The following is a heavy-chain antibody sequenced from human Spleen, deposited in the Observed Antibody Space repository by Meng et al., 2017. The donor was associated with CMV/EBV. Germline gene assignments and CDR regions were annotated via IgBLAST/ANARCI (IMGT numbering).Heavy chain of an antibody. D-gene: IGHD3-10*01. CDR2: SNWNGGST. Sequence: SCAASGFRFDDYAMAWVRQAPGKGLECVSSSNWNGGSTNYADSVKGRFTISRDNAKNFLHLQMNSLRAEDTALYYCAREGTLGWVDPWGQGTLVTVSS. J-gene: IGHJ5*02. CDR1: GFRFDDYA. V-gene: IGHV3-20*04. CDR3: AREGTLGWVDP.